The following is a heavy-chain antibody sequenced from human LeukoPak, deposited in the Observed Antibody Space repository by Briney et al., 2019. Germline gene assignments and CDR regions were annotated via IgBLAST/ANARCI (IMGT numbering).Heavy chain of an antibody. J-gene: IGHJ5*02. V-gene: IGHV4-39*01. CDR3: ARASDTAMTYWFDP. CDR1: GGSISSSSYY. Sequence: SETLSLTCTVSGGSISSSSYYWGWIRQPPGKGLEWIGSIYYSGSTYYNPSLKSRVTISVDTSKNQFSLKLSSVTAADTAVYYCARASDTAMTYWFDPWGQGTLVTVSS. CDR2: IYYSGST. D-gene: IGHD5-18*01.